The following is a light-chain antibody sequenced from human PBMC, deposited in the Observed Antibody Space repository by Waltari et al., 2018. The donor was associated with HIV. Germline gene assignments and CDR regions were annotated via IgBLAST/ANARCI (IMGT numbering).Light chain of an antibody. CDR3: QQRSNWPRT. CDR1: QRVSSY. V-gene: IGKV3-11*01. CDR2: DAS. J-gene: IGKJ1*01. Sequence: EIVLTQSPATLSLSPGERATLSCRASQRVSSYLAWYRQKPGQAPRLLSYDASNRATGIPDRFSCSGTESDFTLTISSLEPEDFAVYYCQQRSNWPRTFGQGTKVEIK.